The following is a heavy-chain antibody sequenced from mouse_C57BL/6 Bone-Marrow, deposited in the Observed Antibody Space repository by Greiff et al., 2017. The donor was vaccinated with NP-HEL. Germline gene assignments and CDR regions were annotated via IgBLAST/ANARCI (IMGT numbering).Heavy chain of an antibody. CDR3: ARTEVTTVKGDY. Sequence: QVQLQQSGAELVKPGASVKMSCKASGYTFTSYWLTWVKQRPGQGLEWIGVLYPGSGCPNYNEKFKSKATLTVDTSASTAYMQLSSLTSEDAAVYYCARTEVTTVKGDYWGQGTTLTVSS. V-gene: IGHV1-55*01. CDR1: GYTFTSYW. CDR2: LYPGSGCP. J-gene: IGHJ2*01. D-gene: IGHD1-1*01.